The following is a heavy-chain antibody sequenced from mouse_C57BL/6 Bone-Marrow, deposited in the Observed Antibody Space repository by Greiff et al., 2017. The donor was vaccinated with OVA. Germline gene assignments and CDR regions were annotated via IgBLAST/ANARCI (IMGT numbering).Heavy chain of an antibody. V-gene: IGHV1-53*01. D-gene: IGHD2-2*01. CDR1: GYTFTSYW. Sequence: QVQLQQPGTELVKPGASVKLSCKASGYTFTSYWMHWVKQRPGQGLEWIGNINPSNGGTNYNEKFKSKATLTVDKYSSTAYMQLSSLTSEDSAVYYCARFGGIYYGYPLYAMDYWGQGTSVTVSS. J-gene: IGHJ4*01. CDR3: ARFGGIYYGYPLYAMDY. CDR2: INPSNGGT.